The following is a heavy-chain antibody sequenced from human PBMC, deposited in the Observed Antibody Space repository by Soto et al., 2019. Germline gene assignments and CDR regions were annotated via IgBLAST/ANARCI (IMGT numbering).Heavy chain of an antibody. D-gene: IGHD3-10*02. J-gene: IGHJ5*02. CDR1: DGSIGSDY. Sequence: QVQLQESGPGLVKPSETLSLTCTVSDGSIGSDYWSWIRQPPGKGLEWLGNIDYIGNTNYNPSLKSRVTMSRDTSKNRFSLKLASVTTADTAVYYCARMFDNYVNGNWFDPWGQGTLGTVSS. V-gene: IGHV4-59*01. CDR3: ARMFDNYVNGNWFDP. CDR2: IDYIGNT.